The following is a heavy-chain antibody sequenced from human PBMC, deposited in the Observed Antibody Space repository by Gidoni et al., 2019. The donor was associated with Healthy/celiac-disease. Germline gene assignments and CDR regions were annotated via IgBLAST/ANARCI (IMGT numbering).Heavy chain of an antibody. Sequence: QLQLQESGPGLVKPSETLSLTCTVSGGSISSSSYYWGWIRQPPGKGLEWIGSIYYSGSTYYNPSLKSRVTISVDTSKNQFSLKLSSVTAADTAVYYCARHGNNIGIFRYNYFDYWGQGTLVTVSS. CDR3: ARHGNNIGIFRYNYFDY. D-gene: IGHD1-1*01. V-gene: IGHV4-39*01. J-gene: IGHJ4*02. CDR1: GGSISSSSYY. CDR2: IYYSGST.